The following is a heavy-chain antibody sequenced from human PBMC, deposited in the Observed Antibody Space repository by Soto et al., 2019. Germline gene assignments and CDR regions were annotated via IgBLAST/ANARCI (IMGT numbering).Heavy chain of an antibody. V-gene: IGHV4-59*08. CDR1: EGKIRNLY. CDR3: ARLGGFYQSLDS. CDR2: IYYTGTT. D-gene: IGHD3-22*01. J-gene: IGHJ5*01. Sequence: TVFEGKIRNLYGRRIRQPPGKGLEWIGYIYYTGTTTYNPSIKSRVTISVDSSKNQFSLNLTSVSAADTAVYYCARLGGFYQSLDSWGQGTLVTVS.